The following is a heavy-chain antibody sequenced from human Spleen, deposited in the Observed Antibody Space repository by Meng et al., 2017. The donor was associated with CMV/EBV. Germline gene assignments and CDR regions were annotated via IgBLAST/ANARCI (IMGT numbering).Heavy chain of an antibody. V-gene: IGHV1-8*01. Sequence: ASVKVSCEASGYTFTSYDINWVRQATGQGLEWMGWMNPNSGNTVSAQKFQGRVTMTRNTSISTAYMELSSLRSEDTAVYYCARGALRSSGWYEGGWFDPWGQGTLVTVSS. D-gene: IGHD6-19*01. CDR1: GYTFTSYD. CDR3: ARGALRSSGWYEGGWFDP. J-gene: IGHJ5*02. CDR2: MNPNSGNT.